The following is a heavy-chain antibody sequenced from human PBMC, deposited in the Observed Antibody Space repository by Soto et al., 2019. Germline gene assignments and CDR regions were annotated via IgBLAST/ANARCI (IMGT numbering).Heavy chain of an antibody. D-gene: IGHD3-22*01. CDR3: ATGMDDNPNDY. Sequence: GGSLRLSCAASGYTFSRYAMSWVRQAPGKGLEWVSAISGSGGSTYYADSVKGPFTNSRDNSKNTLYLQMNSLRAEDTAGYYCATGMDDNPNDYWGQGTLVTVSS. J-gene: IGHJ4*02. CDR2: ISGSGGST. CDR1: GYTFSRYA. V-gene: IGHV3-23*01.